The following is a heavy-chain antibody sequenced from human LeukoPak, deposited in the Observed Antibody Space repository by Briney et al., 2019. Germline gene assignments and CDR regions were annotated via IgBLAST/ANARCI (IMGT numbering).Heavy chain of an antibody. CDR1: GGSISNTNYY. J-gene: IGHJ3*02. CDR2: IFYTGST. V-gene: IGHV4-39*01. Sequence: SETLSLTCTVTGGSISNTNYYWGWIRQPPGKGLEWIANIFYTGSTYYNPSLKSRVTKSVDTSKNQFSLKLSSVTAADTAVYYCARLSRTSSFAFDMWGQGTMVTVAS. CDR3: ARLSRTSSFAFDM.